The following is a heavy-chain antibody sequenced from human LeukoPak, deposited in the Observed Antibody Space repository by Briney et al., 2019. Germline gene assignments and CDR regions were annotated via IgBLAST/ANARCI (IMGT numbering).Heavy chain of an antibody. CDR2: IYHGGST. J-gene: IGHJ4*02. CDR3: ARLARSDSSGYRIDY. Sequence: PSETLSLTCAVPGGSISSGGYSWSWIRQPPGKGLEWIGYIYHGGSTDYNPSLKSRVTISEDMSRNQFSLNLTSVTAADTAVYYCARLARSDSSGYRIDYWGQGTLVTVSS. V-gene: IGHV4-30-2*01. CDR1: GGSISSGGYS. D-gene: IGHD3-22*01.